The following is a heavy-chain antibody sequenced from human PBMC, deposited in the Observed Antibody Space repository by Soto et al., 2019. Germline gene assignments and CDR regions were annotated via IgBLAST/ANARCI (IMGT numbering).Heavy chain of an antibody. D-gene: IGHD3-22*01. V-gene: IGHV3-15*01. CDR1: GFTFSNAW. CDR2: IKSKTDGGTT. J-gene: IGHJ3*02. CDR3: TTGLFYYYDSSGHPGAFDI. Sequence: GGSLRLSCAASGFTFSNAWMSWVRQAPGKGLEWVGRIKSKTDGGTTDYAAPVKGRFTISRDDSKNTLYLQMNSLKTEDTAVYYCTTGLFYYYDSSGHPGAFDIWGQGTMVTVSS.